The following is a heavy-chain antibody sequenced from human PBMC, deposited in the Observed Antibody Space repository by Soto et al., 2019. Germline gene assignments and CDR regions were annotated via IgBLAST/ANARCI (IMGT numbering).Heavy chain of an antibody. CDR1: GYTFTSYY. CDR3: SRDVSSWWSRYIDY. V-gene: IGHV1-46*01. CDR2: INPSGGST. J-gene: IGHJ4*02. Sequence: ASVKVSCKASGYTFTSYYMHWVRQAPGHGLEWIGIINPSGGSTSYAQKFPGRVTMTRDTSTNTVYMELSSLRSEDTAVYYCSRDVSSWWSRYIDYWGQGTLVTVSS. D-gene: IGHD2-15*01.